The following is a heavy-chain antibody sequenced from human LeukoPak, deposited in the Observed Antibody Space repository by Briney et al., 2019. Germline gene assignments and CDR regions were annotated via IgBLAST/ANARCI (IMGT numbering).Heavy chain of an antibody. D-gene: IGHD1-26*01. Sequence: PGGSLRLSCAASGFTFSSYGMHWVRQAPGKGLEWVAVISYDGSNKHYADSVKGRFTISRDNSKNTLYLQMNSLRAEDTAVYYCAKDSGVGATTLDYWGQGTLVTVSS. CDR3: AKDSGVGATTLDY. CDR1: GFTFSSYG. V-gene: IGHV3-30*18. CDR2: ISYDGSNK. J-gene: IGHJ4*02.